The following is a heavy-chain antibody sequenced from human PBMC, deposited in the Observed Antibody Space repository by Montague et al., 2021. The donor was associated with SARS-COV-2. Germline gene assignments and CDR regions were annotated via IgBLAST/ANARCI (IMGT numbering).Heavy chain of an antibody. D-gene: IGHD3-3*01. CDR3: TRVYYDFWSGSTANWYYGMDV. CDR1: GFTFGSYW. Sequence: SLRLSCAASGFTFGSYWMHWVRQAPGKGLVWVSRINSDGSSTSYADSVKGRFTISRDNAKNTLYLQMNSLRAEDTAVYYCTRVYYDFWSGSTANWYYGMDVWGQGTTVTLSS. CDR2: INSDGSST. J-gene: IGHJ6*02. V-gene: IGHV3-74*01.